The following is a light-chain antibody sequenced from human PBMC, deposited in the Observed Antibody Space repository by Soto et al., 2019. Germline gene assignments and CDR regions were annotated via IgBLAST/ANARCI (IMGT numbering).Light chain of an antibody. CDR3: SAYAGSNNFV. J-gene: IGLJ1*01. Sequence: QSVLTQPPSASGSPGQSVTISCTGTSSDVGDNYVSWYRQHLGKAPKLIIYEVSQRPSGVPDRFSGSKSGNTASLTVSGLQTEDEADYYCSAYAGSNNFVFGSGTKVTVL. V-gene: IGLV2-8*01. CDR1: SSDVGDNY. CDR2: EVS.